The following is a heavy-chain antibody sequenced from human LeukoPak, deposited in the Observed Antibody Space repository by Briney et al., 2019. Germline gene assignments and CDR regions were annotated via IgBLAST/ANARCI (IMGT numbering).Heavy chain of an antibody. D-gene: IGHD1-7*01. V-gene: IGHV4-59*08. J-gene: IGHJ4*02. CDR3: ASGPSSLELLKL. CDR2: IHYSGST. CDR1: GGSISSYY. Sequence: SETLSLTCTVAGGSISSYYWSWIRQPPGKGLEWIGYIHYSGSTNYNPSLKSRVTISIDTSKNQFSLKLSSVTAADTAVYYCASGPSSLELLKLWGQGTLLTVSS.